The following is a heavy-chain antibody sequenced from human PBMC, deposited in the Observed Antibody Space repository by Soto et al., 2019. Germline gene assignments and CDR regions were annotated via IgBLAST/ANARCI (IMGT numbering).Heavy chain of an antibody. D-gene: IGHD3-22*01. CDR1: GFTFGDYA. J-gene: IGHJ6*02. CDR3: TRDDSSGYYSRAYYYYYYGMDV. Sequence: GGSLRLSCTASGFTFGDYAMSWFRQAPGKGLEWVGFIRSKAYGGTTEYAASVRGRFTISRDDSKSIAYLQMNSLKTEDTAVYYCTRDDSSGYYSRAYYYYYYGMDVWGQGTTVTVSS. V-gene: IGHV3-49*03. CDR2: IRSKAYGGTT.